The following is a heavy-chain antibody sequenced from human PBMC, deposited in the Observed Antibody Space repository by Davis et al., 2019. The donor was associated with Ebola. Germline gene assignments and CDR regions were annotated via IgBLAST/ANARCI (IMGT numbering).Heavy chain of an antibody. D-gene: IGHD3-16*01. CDR1: GYSITNGFS. CDR2: IYHNGRT. Sequence: SETLSLTCTVSGYSITNGFSWGWIRQPPGKGLEWIGSIYHNGRTNYRPSLKSRVTISLDTSRNQFSLKVNSVTAADTAVYYCARLVAQYDSDAYAYFDFWGQGIQVTVSS. J-gene: IGHJ4*02. CDR3: ARLVAQYDSDAYAYFDF. V-gene: IGHV4-38-2*02.